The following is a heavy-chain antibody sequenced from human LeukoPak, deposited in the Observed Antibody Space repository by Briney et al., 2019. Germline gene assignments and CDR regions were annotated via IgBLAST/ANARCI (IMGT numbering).Heavy chain of an antibody. CDR1: GGSISSYY. CDR3: ARGRTGRTISFDY. J-gene: IGHJ4*02. Sequence: PSETLSLACTVSGGSISSYYWSWIRQPPGKGLEWIGCIYYSGSTNYNPSLESRVTISVDTSNNQFSLKLTSLTAADTAVYYCARGRTGRTISFDYWGQGTLVTVSS. CDR2: IYYSGST. V-gene: IGHV4-59*01. D-gene: IGHD5-24*01.